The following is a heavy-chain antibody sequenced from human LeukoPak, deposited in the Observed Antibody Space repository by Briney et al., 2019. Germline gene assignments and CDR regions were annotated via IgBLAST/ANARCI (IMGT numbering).Heavy chain of an antibody. CDR3: ARDPGYGDYAVGNNWFDP. CDR1: GYTFTSYG. J-gene: IGHJ5*02. CDR2: ISAYNGNT. V-gene: IGHV1-18*01. Sequence: ASVKVSCKASGYTFTSYGISWVRQAPGQGLEWMGWISAYNGNTNYAQKLQGRVTMTTDTSTSTACMELRSLRSDDTAVYYCARDPGYGDYAVGNNWFDPWGQGTLVTVSS. D-gene: IGHD4-17*01.